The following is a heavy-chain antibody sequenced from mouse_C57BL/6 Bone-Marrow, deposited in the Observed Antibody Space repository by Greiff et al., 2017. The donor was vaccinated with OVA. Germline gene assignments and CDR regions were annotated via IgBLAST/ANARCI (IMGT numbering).Heavy chain of an antibody. CDR3: AHYYGSSLYAMDY. D-gene: IGHD1-1*01. Sequence: VQLQQPGAELVKPGASVKLSCKASGYTFTSYWMHWVKQRPGQGLEWIGMIHPNSGSTNYNEKFKSKATLTVDKSSSTAYMQLSSLTSEDSAVYYCAHYYGSSLYAMDYWGQGTSVTVSS. CDR2: IHPNSGST. V-gene: IGHV1-64*01. CDR1: GYTFTSYW. J-gene: IGHJ4*01.